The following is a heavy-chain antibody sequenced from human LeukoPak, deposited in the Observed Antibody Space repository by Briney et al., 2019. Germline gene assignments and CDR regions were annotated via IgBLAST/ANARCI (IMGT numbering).Heavy chain of an antibody. CDR2: IYYSGST. D-gene: IGHD3-10*01. CDR1: GGSISSGDYY. J-gene: IGHJ4*02. CDR3: AREFVGFGALDY. Sequence: SETLSLTCTVCGGSISSGDYYWSWIRQPPGKGLEWIGYIYYSGSTYYNPSLKSRVTISVDASKNQFSLKLSSVTAADTAVYYCAREFVGFGALDYWGQGTLVTVSS. V-gene: IGHV4-30-4*01.